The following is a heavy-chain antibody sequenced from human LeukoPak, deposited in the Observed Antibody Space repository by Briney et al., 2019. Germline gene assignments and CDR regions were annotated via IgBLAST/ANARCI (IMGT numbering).Heavy chain of an antibody. J-gene: IGHJ5*02. V-gene: IGHV4-34*01. CDR2: INHSGST. CDR1: GGSISSYY. D-gene: IGHD2-2*01. CDR3: AAYQLLLYWFDP. Sequence: SETLSLTCTVSGGSISSYYWSWIRQPPGKGLEWIGEINHSGSTNYNPSLKSRVTISVDTSKNQFSLKLSSVTAADTAVYYCAAYQLLLYWFDPWGQGTLVTVSS.